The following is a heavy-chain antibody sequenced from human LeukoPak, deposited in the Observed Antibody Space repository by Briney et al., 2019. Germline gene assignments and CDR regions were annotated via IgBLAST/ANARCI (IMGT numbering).Heavy chain of an antibody. V-gene: IGHV3-49*04. CDR2: IRSKVYGGTP. CDR1: RFTFSRFG. CDR3: TRDQTPYY. J-gene: IGHJ4*02. Sequence: GGSLRLSCAASRFTFSRFGMHWVRQAPGKGLEWVGFIRSKVYGGTPEYAASVKGRFTISRDDSKGIAYLQMNSLKTEDTAVYYCTRDQTPYYWGQGTLVTVSS.